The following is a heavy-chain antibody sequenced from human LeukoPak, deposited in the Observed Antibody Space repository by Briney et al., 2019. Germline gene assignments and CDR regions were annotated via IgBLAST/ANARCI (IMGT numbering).Heavy chain of an antibody. D-gene: IGHD3-10*01. CDR1: GGSFSSYF. CDR2: IYPSGNT. CDR3: AREDSGSYYNYYYFYMDV. J-gene: IGHJ6*03. Sequence: SSETLSLTCSVSGGSFSSYFWSWVRQPAGKGLEWIGRIYPSGNTNYNPSLKSRVTLSVDTSKTQFSLRLSSVTAADTAVYYCAREDSGSYYNYYYFYMDVWGKGTTVTISS. V-gene: IGHV4-4*07.